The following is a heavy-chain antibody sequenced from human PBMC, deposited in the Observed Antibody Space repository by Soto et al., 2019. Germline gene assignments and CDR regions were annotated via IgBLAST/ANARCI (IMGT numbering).Heavy chain of an antibody. Sequence: GGSLRLPCAASGFTFSSYAMSWVRQAPGKGLEWVSAISGSGGSTYYADSVKGRFTISRDNSKNTLYLQMNSLRAEDTAVYYCARPFWGSYRHGYYFDYWGQGTLVTVSS. CDR1: GFTFSSYA. CDR3: ARPFWGSYRHGYYFDY. J-gene: IGHJ4*02. V-gene: IGHV3-23*01. CDR2: ISGSGGST. D-gene: IGHD3-16*02.